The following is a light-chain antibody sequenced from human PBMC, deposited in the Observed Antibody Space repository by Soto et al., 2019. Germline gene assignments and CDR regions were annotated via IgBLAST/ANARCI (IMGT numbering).Light chain of an antibody. V-gene: IGKV1D-13*01. Sequence: AIQLTQSPSSLSASVGGRVTITCRASQGISSSLAWYQQKPGKAPKLLIYDASSLESGVPSRFSGSGSGTDFTLTISSLQPEDFATYYCQQFNDYSITFGQGTRLEIK. CDR3: QQFNDYSIT. CDR1: QGISSS. J-gene: IGKJ5*01. CDR2: DAS.